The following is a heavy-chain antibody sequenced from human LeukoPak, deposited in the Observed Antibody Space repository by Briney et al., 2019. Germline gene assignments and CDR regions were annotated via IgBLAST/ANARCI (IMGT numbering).Heavy chain of an antibody. CDR1: GFTFSSYS. D-gene: IGHD3-22*01. CDR2: ISSSSSYI. Sequence: PGGSLRLSCAASGFTFSSYSMNWVRQAPGKGLEWVSYISSSSSYIYYADSVKGRFTISRDNAKNSLYLQMNSPRAEDTAVYYCARAGPGDSSGYYRLFDYWGQGTLVTVSS. CDR3: ARAGPGDSSGYYRLFDY. V-gene: IGHV3-21*01. J-gene: IGHJ4*02.